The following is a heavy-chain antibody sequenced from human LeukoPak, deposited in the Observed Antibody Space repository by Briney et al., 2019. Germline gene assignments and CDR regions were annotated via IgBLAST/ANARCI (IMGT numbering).Heavy chain of an antibody. V-gene: IGHV4-4*07. Sequence: PSETLSLTCTVSAGSISSYYWSWIRQPAGKGLEWIGRIYTSGSTNYNPSLKSRVTISVDKSKNQFSLKLSSVTAADTAVYYCARGAKSYYYYMDVWGKGTTVTVSS. CDR3: ARGAKSYYYYMDV. CDR1: AGSISSYY. CDR2: IYTSGST. J-gene: IGHJ6*03.